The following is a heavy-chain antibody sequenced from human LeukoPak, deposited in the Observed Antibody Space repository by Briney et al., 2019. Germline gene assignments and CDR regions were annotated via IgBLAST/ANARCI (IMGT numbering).Heavy chain of an antibody. CDR3: ARFGGYYDFDY. J-gene: IGHJ4*02. CDR1: GFTFSSYS. D-gene: IGHD3-3*01. V-gene: IGHV3-21*01. Sequence: GGSLRLSCAASGFTFSSYSMNWVRQAPGKGLEWVSSISSSSSYIYYADSVRGRFTISRDNAKNSLYLQMNSLRAEDTAVYYCARFGGYYDFDYWGQGTLVTVSS. CDR2: ISSSSSYI.